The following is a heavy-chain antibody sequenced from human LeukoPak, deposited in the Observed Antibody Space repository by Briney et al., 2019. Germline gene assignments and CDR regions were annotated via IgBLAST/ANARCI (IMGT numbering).Heavy chain of an antibody. D-gene: IGHD1-1*01. CDR3: ARDTTTWTFDP. Sequence: ASVKVPCKASGYTFTSYYMHWVRQAPGQGLEWMGIINPSGGSTSYAQKFQGRVTMTRDTSTSTVYMELSSLRSEDTAVYYCARDTTTWTFDPWGQGTLVTVSS. V-gene: IGHV1-46*01. CDR1: GYTFTSYY. CDR2: INPSGGST. J-gene: IGHJ5*02.